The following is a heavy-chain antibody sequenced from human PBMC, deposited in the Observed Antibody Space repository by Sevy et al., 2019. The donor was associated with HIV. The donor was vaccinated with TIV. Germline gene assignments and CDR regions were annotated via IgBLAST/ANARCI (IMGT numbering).Heavy chain of an antibody. J-gene: IGHJ6*02. Sequence: KQSQTLSLTCAVYGGSFSGYYWSWIRQPPGKGLEWIGEINHSGSTNYNPSLKSRVTISVDTCKNQFSLKLSSVTAADTAVYYCATLPGIAAAGGVWGQGTTVTVSS. CDR1: GGSFSGYY. V-gene: IGHV4-34*01. CDR2: INHSGST. D-gene: IGHD6-13*01. CDR3: ATLPGIAAAGGV.